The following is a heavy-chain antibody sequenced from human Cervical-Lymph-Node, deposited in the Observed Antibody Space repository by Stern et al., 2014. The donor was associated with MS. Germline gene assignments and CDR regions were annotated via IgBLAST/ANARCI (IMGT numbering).Heavy chain of an antibody. V-gene: IGHV1-69*01. CDR2: ISPIFGTA. D-gene: IGHD6-13*01. Sequence: QVQLVQSGAEVKKPGSSGKVSCKASGGTFSSYAISWVRQAPGQELEWMGGISPIFGTANYAQKFQGRVTITADESTSTAYMELSSLRSEDTAVYYCARNIAAAGRDYYYYGMDVWGQGTTVTVSS. J-gene: IGHJ6*02. CDR1: GGTFSSYA. CDR3: ARNIAAAGRDYYYYGMDV.